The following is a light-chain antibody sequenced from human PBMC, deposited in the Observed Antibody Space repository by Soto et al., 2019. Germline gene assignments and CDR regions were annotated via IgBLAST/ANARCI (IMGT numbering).Light chain of an antibody. V-gene: IGKV1-5*03. CDR1: QSVSSW. Sequence: DIQMTQSPSTLSASVGDRVTISCRASQSVSSWLAWYRQKPGEAPKLLIYHASNLETGVPSRFSGSGSGTEFTLTISSLQPDDFATYYYQQYKASSWTFGPGTKVEI. CDR2: HAS. CDR3: QQYKASSWT. J-gene: IGKJ1*01.